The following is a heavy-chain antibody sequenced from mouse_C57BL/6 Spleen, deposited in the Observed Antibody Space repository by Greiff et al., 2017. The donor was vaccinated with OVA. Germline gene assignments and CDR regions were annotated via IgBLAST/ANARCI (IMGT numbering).Heavy chain of an antibody. V-gene: IGHV1-59*01. Sequence: QVQLQQPGAELVRPGTSVKLSCKASGYTFTSYWMHWVKQRPGQGLEWIGVIDPSDSYTNYNQKFKGKPTLTVDTSSSTAYMQLSSLTSEDSAVYYCARSYGNYWYFDVWGTGTTVTVSS. J-gene: IGHJ1*03. CDR2: IDPSDSYT. CDR1: GYTFTSYW. CDR3: ARSYGNYWYFDV. D-gene: IGHD2-1*01.